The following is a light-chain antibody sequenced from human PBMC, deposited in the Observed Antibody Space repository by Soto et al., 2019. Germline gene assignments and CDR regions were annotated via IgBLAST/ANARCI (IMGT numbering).Light chain of an antibody. CDR3: SSYAGSGV. CDR1: SSDVGGYNY. J-gene: IGLJ2*01. V-gene: IGLV2-8*01. CDR2: EVS. Sequence: QSVLTQPPSASGSPGQSVTISCTGTSSDVGGYNYVPWYQQHPGKAPKLMIYEVSKRPSGVPDRFSGSKSGNTASLTVSGLQAEDEADYYCSSYAGSGVFGGGTKLTVL.